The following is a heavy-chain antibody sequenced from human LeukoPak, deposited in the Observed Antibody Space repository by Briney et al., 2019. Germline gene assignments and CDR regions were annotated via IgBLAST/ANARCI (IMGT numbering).Heavy chain of an antibody. J-gene: IGHJ4*02. Sequence: GASVKVSCKASGYTFTGYYMHWVRQAPGQGLEWMGWINPNSGGTNYAQNFQGRVTMTRDTSISTAYMELSRLRSDDTAVYYCARDGAAVPDDYWGQGTLVTVSS. CDR2: INPNSGGT. V-gene: IGHV1-2*02. CDR3: ARDGAAVPDDY. D-gene: IGHD6-13*01. CDR1: GYTFTGYY.